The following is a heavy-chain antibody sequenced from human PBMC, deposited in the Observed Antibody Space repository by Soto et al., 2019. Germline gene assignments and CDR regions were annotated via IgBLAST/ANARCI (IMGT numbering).Heavy chain of an antibody. CDR1: GYTFTSYG. J-gene: IGHJ5*02. V-gene: IGHV1-18*01. D-gene: IGHD3-3*01. CDR2: ISAYNGNT. CDR3: ARDITIFGVVPSWFDP. Sequence: GXSXKVSCKASGYTFTSYGISWVRQAPGQGLEWMGWISAYNGNTNYAQKLQGRVTMTTDTSTSTAYMELRSLRSDDTAVYYCARDITIFGVVPSWFDPWGQGTLVTVSS.